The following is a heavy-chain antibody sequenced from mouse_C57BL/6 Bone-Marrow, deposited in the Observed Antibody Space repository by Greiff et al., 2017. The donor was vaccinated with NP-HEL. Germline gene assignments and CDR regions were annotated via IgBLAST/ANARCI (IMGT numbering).Heavy chain of an antibody. CDR1: GFTFSNYW. CDR3: TGGGPYAMDY. CDR2: IRLKSDNYAT. V-gene: IGHV6-3*01. Sequence: DVKLQESGGGLVQPGGSMKLSCVASGFTFSNYWMNWVRQSPEKGLEWVAQIRLKSDNYATHYAESVKGRFTISRDDSKSSVYLQMNNLRAEDTGIYYCTGGGPYAMDYWGQGTSVTVSS. J-gene: IGHJ4*01.